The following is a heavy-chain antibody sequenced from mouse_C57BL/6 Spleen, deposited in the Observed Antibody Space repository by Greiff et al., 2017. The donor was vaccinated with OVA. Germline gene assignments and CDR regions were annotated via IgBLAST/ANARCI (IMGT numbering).Heavy chain of an antibody. CDR1: GYSFTDYN. V-gene: IGHV1-39*01. CDR2: INPNYGTT. Sequence: EVKLQESGPELVKPGASVKISCKASGYSFTDYNMNWVKQSNGKSLEWIGVINPNYGTTSYNQKFKGKATLTVDQSSSTAYMQLNSLTSEDSAVYYCALDYYGSPAWFAYWGQGTLVTVSA. D-gene: IGHD1-1*01. CDR3: ALDYYGSPAWFAY. J-gene: IGHJ3*01.